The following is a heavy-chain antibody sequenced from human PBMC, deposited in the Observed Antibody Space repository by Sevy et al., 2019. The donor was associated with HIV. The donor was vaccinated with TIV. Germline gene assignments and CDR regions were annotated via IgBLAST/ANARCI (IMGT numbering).Heavy chain of an antibody. V-gene: IGHV3-30*18. CDR2: ISYDGNSQ. Sequence: GGSLRLSCAASGLTFSTYGMHWVRQAPGKGLEWVAVISYDGNSQYYADSVKGRFTVSRDNSKNTLYLQMNSLRAEDSAVYYCAKDQGGYNYAPGYWGQRTLVTVSS. CDR3: AKDQGGYNYAPGY. D-gene: IGHD5-18*01. CDR1: GLTFSTYG. J-gene: IGHJ4*02.